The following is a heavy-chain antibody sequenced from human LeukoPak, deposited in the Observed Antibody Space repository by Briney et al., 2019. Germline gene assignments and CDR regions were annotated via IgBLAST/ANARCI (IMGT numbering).Heavy chain of an antibody. CDR3: AKGVKVPLLRYFSYYMDV. D-gene: IGHD3-9*01. Sequence: GGSLRLSCVASGFTFSSHGMNWVRQAPGKGLEWVSGIIPSGHTTYYADSVRGRFTISRDNSKNTPYLQMNSLRAEDTAVYYCAKGVKVPLLRYFSYYMDVWGKGTTVTISS. CDR2: IIPSGHTT. J-gene: IGHJ6*03. CDR1: GFTFSSHG. V-gene: IGHV3-23*01.